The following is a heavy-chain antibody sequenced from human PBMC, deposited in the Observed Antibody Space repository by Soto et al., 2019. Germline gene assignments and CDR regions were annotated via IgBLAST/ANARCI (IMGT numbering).Heavy chain of an antibody. CDR3: AREWELQYFQH. D-gene: IGHD1-26*01. V-gene: IGHV3-48*02. CDR2: ISSSSTI. Sequence: GGSLGLSCAASGFTFSSYSMNWVRQAPGKGLEWVSYISSSSTIYYADSVKGRFTISRDNAKNSLYLQMNSLRDEDTAVYYCAREWELQYFQHWGQGTLVTSPQ. J-gene: IGHJ1*01. CDR1: GFTFSSYS.